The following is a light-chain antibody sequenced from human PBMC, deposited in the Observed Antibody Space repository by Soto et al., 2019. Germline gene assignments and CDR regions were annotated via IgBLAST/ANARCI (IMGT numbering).Light chain of an antibody. CDR1: SGSIASNY. CDR2: EDN. CDR3: QSYHSGTVV. J-gene: IGLJ2*01. V-gene: IGLV6-57*04. Sequence: NFMLTQPHSVSESPGKTVTISCTRSSGSIASNYVQWYQQRPGSAPTPVIYEDNERPSGVPDRFSGSIDSSSNSASLTNSGLKTDDEADYSCQSYHSGTVVFGGGTKLTVL.